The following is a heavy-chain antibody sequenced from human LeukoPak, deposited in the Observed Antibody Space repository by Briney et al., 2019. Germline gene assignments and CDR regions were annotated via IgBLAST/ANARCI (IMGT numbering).Heavy chain of an antibody. V-gene: IGHV1-18*01. CDR3: ARDGICSSPSCRVYCSGGSCYPAGY. D-gene: IGHD2-15*01. Sequence: ASVKVSCKASGYTSTSYGISWVRQAPGQGLEWMGWISAYNGNTNYAQKLQGRVTMTTDTSTSTAYMELRSLRSDDTAVYYCARDGICSSPSCRVYCSGGSCYPAGYWGQGTLVTVSS. J-gene: IGHJ4*02. CDR2: ISAYNGNT. CDR1: GYTSTSYG.